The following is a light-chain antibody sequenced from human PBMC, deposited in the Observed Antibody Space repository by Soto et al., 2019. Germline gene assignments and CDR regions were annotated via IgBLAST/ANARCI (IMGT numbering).Light chain of an antibody. V-gene: IGKV3-11*01. CDR2: DAS. CDR1: QSVNNY. Sequence: EIVLTQSPATLSLSPGERATLSCRASQSVNNYLAWYQQKPGQAPRLLISDASNRATGIPARFSGSRSGTDFTLTISSLEPEDFAVYYCQQRRSWPPAFGGGTEVEIK. J-gene: IGKJ4*01. CDR3: QQRRSWPPA.